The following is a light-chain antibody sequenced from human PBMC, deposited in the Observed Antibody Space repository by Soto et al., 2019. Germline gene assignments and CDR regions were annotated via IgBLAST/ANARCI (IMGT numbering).Light chain of an antibody. V-gene: IGLV2-14*01. CDR1: SSDVGGYNY. J-gene: IGLJ1*01. CDR3: SSYTSSSTLYV. Sequence: QSALTQPASVSGSPGQSITISCTGTSSDVGGYNYVSWYQQHPDKAPKLMIYEVSNRPSGVSNRFSGSKSGNTASLTISGLXXXXXXDYYCSSYTSSSTLYVFGTGTKLTVL. CDR2: EVS.